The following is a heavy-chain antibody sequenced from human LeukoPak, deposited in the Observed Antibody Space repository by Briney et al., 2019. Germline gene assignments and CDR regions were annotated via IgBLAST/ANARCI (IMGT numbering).Heavy chain of an antibody. CDR3: ARESLAGTWPSDY. CDR1: GGTFTTFA. V-gene: IGHV1-69*01. Sequence: SVKVSCKASGGTFTTFAISWMRQAPGQGFQWMGAIVPIFGKSHYAQKLQGRLTITADESTNTAFMELARLTADDTAVYYCARESLAGTWPSDYWGQGTLVTVSS. CDR2: IVPIFGKS. J-gene: IGHJ4*02. D-gene: IGHD6-19*01.